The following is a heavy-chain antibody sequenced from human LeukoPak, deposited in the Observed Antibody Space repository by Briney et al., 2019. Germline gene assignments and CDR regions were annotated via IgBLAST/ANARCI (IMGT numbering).Heavy chain of an antibody. CDR1: GFTFSDYY. D-gene: IGHD4-23*01. J-gene: IGHJ3*02. CDR2: ISSSSSYT. Sequence: GGSLRLSCAASGFTFSDYYMSWIRRAPGKGLEWVSYISSSSSYTNYADSVKGRFTISRDNAKNSLYLQMNSLRAEDTAVYYCARATTTVVTPGAFDIWGQGTMVTVSS. V-gene: IGHV3-11*05. CDR3: ARATTTVVTPGAFDI.